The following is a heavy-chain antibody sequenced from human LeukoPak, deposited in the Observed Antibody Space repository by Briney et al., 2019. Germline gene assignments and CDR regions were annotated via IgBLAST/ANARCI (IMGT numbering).Heavy chain of an antibody. V-gene: IGHV4-34*01. J-gene: IGHJ4*02. CDR1: GGSFSGYY. D-gene: IGHD5-24*01. CDR2: INHSGST. Sequence: SETLSLTCAVYGGSFSGYYWSWIRQPPGKGLEWIGEINHSGSTNYNPSLKRRVTISVDTSKNQFSLKLSSVTAADTAVYYCARGDGYRRAPDWGQGTLVTVSS. CDR3: ARGDGYRRAPD.